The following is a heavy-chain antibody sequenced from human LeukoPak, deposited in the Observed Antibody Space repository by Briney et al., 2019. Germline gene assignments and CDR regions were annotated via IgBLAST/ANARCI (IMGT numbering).Heavy chain of an antibody. CDR3: AKDARRFGELFCGE. Sequence: GGSLRLSCAASGFTFSSYAMSWVRQAPGKGLEWVSAISGSGGSTYHADSVKGRFTISRDNSKNTLYLQMNSLRAEDTAVYYCAKDARRFGELFCGEWGQGTLVTVSS. V-gene: IGHV3-23*01. CDR1: GFTFSSYA. CDR2: ISGSGGST. J-gene: IGHJ4*02. D-gene: IGHD3-10*01.